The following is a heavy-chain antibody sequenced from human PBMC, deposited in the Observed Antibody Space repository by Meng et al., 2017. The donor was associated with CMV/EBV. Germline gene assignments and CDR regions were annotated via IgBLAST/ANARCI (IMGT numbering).Heavy chain of an antibody. CDR2: INHSGST. J-gene: IGHJ6*02. Sequence: SETLSLTCAVYGGSFSGYYWSWIRQPPGKGLEWIGEINHSGSTNYNPSLKSRVTISVDTSKNQFSLKLSSVTAADTAVYYCARGREYYGSGRGYYYYYYGTDVWGQGTTVTVSS. D-gene: IGHD3-10*01. CDR1: GGSFSGYY. V-gene: IGHV4-34*01. CDR3: ARGREYYGSGRGYYYYYYGTDV.